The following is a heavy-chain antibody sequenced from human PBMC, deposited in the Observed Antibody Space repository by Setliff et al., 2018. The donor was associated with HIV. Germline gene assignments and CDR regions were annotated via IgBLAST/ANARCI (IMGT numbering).Heavy chain of an antibody. Sequence: SETLSLTCTVSGGSISSYYWNWIRQPAGEGLEWIGHIDTSGSTNYNPSLKSRVTISVDTSKNQFSLKLSSVTAADTAVYHCARPSTGGGYNYWYFDLWDRGTLVTSPQ. V-gene: IGHV4-4*07. CDR3: ARPSTGGGYNYWYFDL. D-gene: IGHD5-12*01. J-gene: IGHJ2*01. CDR2: IDTSGST. CDR1: GGSISSYY.